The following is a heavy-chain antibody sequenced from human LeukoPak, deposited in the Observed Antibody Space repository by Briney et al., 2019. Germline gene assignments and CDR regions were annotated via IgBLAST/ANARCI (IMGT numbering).Heavy chain of an antibody. D-gene: IGHD3-16*01. J-gene: IGHJ6*03. CDR2: IYYSGST. CDR1: GYSISSGYY. CDR3: ARETSQKGAHYMDV. Sequence: SETLSLTCSVSGYSISSGYYWSWSRQPPGKGLEWIGNIYYSGSTNYTPSLKSRVTISVDTSTNQFSMKLSSVTAADTAVYYCARETSQKGAHYMDVWGKGTTVTISS. V-gene: IGHV4-61*01.